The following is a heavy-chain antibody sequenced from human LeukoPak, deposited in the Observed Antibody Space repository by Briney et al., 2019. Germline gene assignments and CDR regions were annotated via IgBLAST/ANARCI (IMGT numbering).Heavy chain of an antibody. V-gene: IGHV3-9*01. CDR2: ISWNSGSI. Sequence: PGGSLRLSCAASGFTFDDYAMHWVRQAAGKGLEWVSGISWNSGSIGYADSVKGRFTISRDNAKNSLYLQMNSLRAEDTALYYCANLPHPIHSSGSLGWGQGTLVTVSS. CDR1: GFTFDDYA. CDR3: ANLPHPIHSSGSLG. D-gene: IGHD6-19*01. J-gene: IGHJ4*02.